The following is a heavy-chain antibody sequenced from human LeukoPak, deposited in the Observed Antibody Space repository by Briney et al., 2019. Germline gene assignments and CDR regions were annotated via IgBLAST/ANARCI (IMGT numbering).Heavy chain of an antibody. Sequence: PGGSLRLSCAASGFTFSSYAMSWVRQAPGKGLEWVSAISGSGGSTYYADSVKGRFTISRDNSKNTLYLQMNSLRAEDTAVYYCAKSFQYYYDSSGYLYFQHWGQGTLVTVSS. CDR2: ISGSGGST. J-gene: IGHJ1*01. CDR3: AKSFQYYYDSSGYLYFQH. V-gene: IGHV3-23*01. CDR1: GFTFSSYA. D-gene: IGHD3-22*01.